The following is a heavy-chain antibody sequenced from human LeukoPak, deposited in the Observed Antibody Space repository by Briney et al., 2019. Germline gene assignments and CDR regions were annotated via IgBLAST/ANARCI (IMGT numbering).Heavy chain of an antibody. CDR3: ARSLRPASFDP. V-gene: IGHV3-11*04. J-gene: IGHJ5*02. Sequence: PGGSLRLSCAASGFIFSDYYTNWIRQAPGKGLEWLAYICSASKLIYYADSVRGRFTISRDNSNNSVFLQMNSLRTEDTAVYYCARSLRPASFDPWGQGTLVIVSS. CDR1: GFIFSDYY. CDR2: ICSASKLI.